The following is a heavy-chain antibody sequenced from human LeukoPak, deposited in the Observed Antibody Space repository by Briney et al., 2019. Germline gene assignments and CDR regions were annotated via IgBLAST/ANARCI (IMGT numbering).Heavy chain of an antibody. CDR1: GLSFGNYW. J-gene: IGHJ4*02. V-gene: IGHV3-7*01. Sequence: GGSLRLSCAVSGLSFGNYWMSWVRQAPGKGLEWVANINQDANERYYVDSVKGRYTISRDNAKNSLYLQLNSLGAEDTAVYYCAAGDSFDYWGQGALVTVSS. CDR3: AAGDSFDY. D-gene: IGHD2-21*01. CDR2: INQDANER.